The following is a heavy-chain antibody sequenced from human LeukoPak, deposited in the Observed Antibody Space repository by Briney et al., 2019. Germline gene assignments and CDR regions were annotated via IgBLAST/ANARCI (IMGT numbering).Heavy chain of an antibody. CDR2: ISAYNGNA. D-gene: IGHD1-26*01. CDR1: GYTFTSYG. J-gene: IGHJ4*02. Sequence: ASVKVSCKASGYTFTSYGISWVRQAPGQGLEWMGWISAYNGNANYAQKLQGRVTMTTDTSTSTAYMELRSLRSDDTAVYYCARVVGATDPPYYFDYWGQGTLVTVSS. V-gene: IGHV1-18*01. CDR3: ARVVGATDPPYYFDY.